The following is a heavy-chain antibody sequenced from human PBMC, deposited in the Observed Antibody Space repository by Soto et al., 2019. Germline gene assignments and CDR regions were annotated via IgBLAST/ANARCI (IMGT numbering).Heavy chain of an antibody. D-gene: IGHD2-15*01. V-gene: IGHV3-23*01. Sequence: GGSLRLSCAASGFIFGTYAMTWVRQAPGKGLEWVSAISGSGAVTYYEDSVKGRFTISRDNSKNTLYLQMDSLRAEDTAVYYCAKNIEYCIRGFFDNGYFDPWGQGTLFTVSS. J-gene: IGHJ4*02. CDR1: GFIFGTYA. CDR2: ISGSGAVT. CDR3: AKNIEYCIRGFFDNGYFDP.